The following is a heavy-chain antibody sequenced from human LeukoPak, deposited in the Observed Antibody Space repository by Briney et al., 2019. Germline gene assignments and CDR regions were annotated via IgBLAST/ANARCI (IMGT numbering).Heavy chain of an antibody. CDR2: IYHIGST. V-gene: IGHV4-38-2*02. D-gene: IGHD5-18*01. Sequence: PSETLSLTCTVSGFSISSGYYWGWIRQPPGKRLEWIANIYHIGSTFYNPSLKSPATISAGPSKNQFCLKLSSVTAADPAFYYCARRTTCVGWIPSDTPSCFDYWGQGTLVTVSS. CDR1: GFSISSGYY. J-gene: IGHJ4*02. CDR3: ARRTTCVGWIPSDTPSCFDY.